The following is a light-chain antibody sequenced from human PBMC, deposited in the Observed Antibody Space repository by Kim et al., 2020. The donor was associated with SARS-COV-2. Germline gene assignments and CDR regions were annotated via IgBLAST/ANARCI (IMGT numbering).Light chain of an antibody. Sequence: ASVGDRVTITCRASNRVSRGLAWYQKKPGKSPKLLIYRATDLESGIPSRFSGSGSETDFTLTISSLQPDDFATYYCQQYNNFSWSFGHGTKVDIK. CDR3: QQYNNFSWS. V-gene: IGKV1-5*03. CDR1: NRVSRG. J-gene: IGKJ1*01. CDR2: RAT.